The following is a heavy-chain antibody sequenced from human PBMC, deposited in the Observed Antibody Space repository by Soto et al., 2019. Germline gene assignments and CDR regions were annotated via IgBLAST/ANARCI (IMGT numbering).Heavy chain of an antibody. V-gene: IGHV3-23*01. D-gene: IGHD6-19*01. J-gene: IGHJ5*02. CDR2: ISGSGGST. CDR3: AKDSDGQWLATPNWFDP. CDR1: GFTFSSYA. Sequence: PGRSLRLSCAASGFTFSSYAMSWVRQAPGKGLEWVSAISGSGGSTYYADSVKGRFTISRDNSKNTLYLQMNSLRAEDTAVYYFAKDSDGQWLATPNWFDPWGQGTLVTVSS.